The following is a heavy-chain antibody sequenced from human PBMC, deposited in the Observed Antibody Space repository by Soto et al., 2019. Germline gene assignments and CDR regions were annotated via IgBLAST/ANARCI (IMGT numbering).Heavy chain of an antibody. CDR1: GDSISRTHW. D-gene: IGHD2-15*01. J-gene: IGHJ4*02. V-gene: IGHV4-4*02. CDR3: ARGFSGYCSGGSCSSFDY. Sequence: PSETLSLTCAVSGDSISRTHWWTWVRQPPGKGLEYIGQIFHSGITNYNPSLESRVTISLDKSKSQFSLELNSVTGADTAIYYCARGFSGYCSGGSCSSFDYWGQGTLVTVSS. CDR2: IFHSGIT.